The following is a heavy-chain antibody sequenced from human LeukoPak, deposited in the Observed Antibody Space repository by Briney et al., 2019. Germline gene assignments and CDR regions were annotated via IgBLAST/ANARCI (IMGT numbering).Heavy chain of an antibody. CDR3: ATNGDGYPDY. V-gene: IGHV3-21*01. D-gene: IGHD5-24*01. J-gene: IGHJ4*02. Sequence: GGSLRLSCAASGFTLSSYSMNWVRQAPGKGLEWVSSISSSSSYIYYADSVKGRFTISRDNAENSLYLQMNSLRAEDTAVYYCATNGDGYPDYWGQGTLVTVSS. CDR1: GFTLSSYS. CDR2: ISSSSSYI.